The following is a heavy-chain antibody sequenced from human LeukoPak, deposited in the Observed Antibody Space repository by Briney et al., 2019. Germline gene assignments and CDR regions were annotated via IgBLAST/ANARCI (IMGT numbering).Heavy chain of an antibody. CDR1: GYTFTSYY. V-gene: IGHV1-46*01. CDR2: INPSGGST. J-gene: IGHJ6*02. D-gene: IGHD3-22*01. CDR3: ARMEVYYDSSGSYYYYYGMDV. Sequence: ASVKVSCKASGYTFTSYYMHWERQAPGQGLEWMGIINPSGGSTSYAQKFQGRVTMTRDTSTSTVYMELSSLRSEDTAVYYCARMEVYYDSSGSYYYYYGMDVWGQGTTVTVSS.